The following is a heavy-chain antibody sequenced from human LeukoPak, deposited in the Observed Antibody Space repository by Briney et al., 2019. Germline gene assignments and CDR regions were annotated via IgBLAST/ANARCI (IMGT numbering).Heavy chain of an antibody. CDR1: GGSLGRSNTY. D-gene: IGHD2-21*01. CDR3: ARHRGGGGYHYMDV. J-gene: IGHJ6*03. V-gene: IGHV4-39*01. CDR2: ILHSGYT. Sequence: ESSDTLSLTCTVSGGSLGRSNTYWGWIRQTPGKGLEWLGTILHSGYTYNNPSLKSRVTMSVDSSKNQFSLSLSSVTAADTAVYFCARHRGGGGYHYMDVWGKGTTVSVSS.